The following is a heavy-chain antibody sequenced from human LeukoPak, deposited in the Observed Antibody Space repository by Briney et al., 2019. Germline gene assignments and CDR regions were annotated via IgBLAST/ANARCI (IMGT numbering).Heavy chain of an antibody. CDR1: GFTFSSYW. Sequence: GGSLRLSCAASGFTFSSYWMNWVRQAPGKGLVWVSRIASDGSSTTYADSVKGRFSISRDNAKNTLYLQMNSLRVEDTAVYYCARGRPHGNDYWGQGILVTVSS. CDR3: ARGRPHGNDY. D-gene: IGHD4-23*01. V-gene: IGHV3-74*01. CDR2: IASDGSST. J-gene: IGHJ4*02.